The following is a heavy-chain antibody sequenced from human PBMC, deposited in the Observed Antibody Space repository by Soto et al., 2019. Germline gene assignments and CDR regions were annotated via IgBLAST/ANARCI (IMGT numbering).Heavy chain of an antibody. CDR1: GFTFSSYG. CDR2: IWYDGSNK. Sequence: GGSLRLSCAASGFTFSSYGMHWVRQAPGKGLEWVAVIWYDGSNKYYADSVKGRFTISRDNSKNTLYLQMNSLRAEDTAVYYCAKDLSSGAFDIWGQGTMVTVSS. V-gene: IGHV3-30*02. J-gene: IGHJ3*02. CDR3: AKDLSSGAFDI.